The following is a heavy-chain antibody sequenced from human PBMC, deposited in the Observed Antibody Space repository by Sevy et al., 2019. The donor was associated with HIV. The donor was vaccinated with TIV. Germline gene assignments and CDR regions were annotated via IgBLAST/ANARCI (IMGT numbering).Heavy chain of an antibody. CDR1: GYSLSKLS. CDR3: ATVGLGYYSGASYYQGDWFDP. V-gene: IGHV1-24*01. Sequence: ASVKVSCKVFGYSLSKLSMHWVRQDPGKGLEWMGSLDPGHGEITYAQRLQGRVTMTEDTSTDTAYMELSSLTSEDTATYYCATVGLGYYSGASYYQGDWFDPWGQGTLVTVSS. J-gene: IGHJ5*02. D-gene: IGHD2-15*01. CDR2: LDPGHGEI.